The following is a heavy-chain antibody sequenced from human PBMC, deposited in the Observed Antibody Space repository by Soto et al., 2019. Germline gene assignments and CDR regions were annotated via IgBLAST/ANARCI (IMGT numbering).Heavy chain of an antibody. J-gene: IGHJ5*02. CDR1: GFSLSTSGVG. CDR3: AHSRSLDSSGWTTRFDP. Sequence: QITLKESGPTLVKLTQTLTLTCTFSGFSLSTSGVGVGWIRQPPGKALEWLALIYWNDDKRYRPSLKNRLTISKDTSKNQVVLTVTDMDPVDTATYYCAHSRSLDSSGWTTRFDPWGQGTLVTVSS. CDR2: IYWNDDK. V-gene: IGHV2-5*01. D-gene: IGHD6-19*01.